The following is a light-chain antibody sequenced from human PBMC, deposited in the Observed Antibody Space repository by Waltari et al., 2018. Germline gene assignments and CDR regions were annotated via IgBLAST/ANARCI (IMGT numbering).Light chain of an antibody. CDR3: TSYSGSDTVI. J-gene: IGLJ2*01. CDR2: EVT. Sequence: QSALTQPPSASGSPGQSVTISCTGTSSDIGGYNYVSWYHQHPGQAPKLMIYEVTERPSGVPDRFSGSKSGNTASLTVSGLRTEDEADYYCTSYSGSDTVIFGGGTKLTVL. CDR1: SSDIGGYNY. V-gene: IGLV2-8*01.